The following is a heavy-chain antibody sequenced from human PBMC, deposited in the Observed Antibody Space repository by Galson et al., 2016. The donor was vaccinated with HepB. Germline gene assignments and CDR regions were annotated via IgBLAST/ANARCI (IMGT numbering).Heavy chain of an antibody. D-gene: IGHD3-3*01. CDR2: ISANGEAA. Sequence: LRLSCAASGFAFSSYDMNWVRQAPGKGLEWVSIISANGEAAYYTDSVKGRFTISRDNSKNTLFLQMGSLRAEDTAVYYCARRAELALGDFWFFFGMDVWGQGTTVTVSS. J-gene: IGHJ6*02. V-gene: IGHV3-23*01. CDR1: GFAFSSYD. CDR3: ARRAELALGDFWFFFGMDV.